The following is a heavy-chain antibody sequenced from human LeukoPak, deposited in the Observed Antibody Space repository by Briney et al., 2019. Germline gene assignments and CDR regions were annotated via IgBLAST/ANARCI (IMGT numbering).Heavy chain of an antibody. CDR1: GFTFGDYA. V-gene: IGHV3-49*04. CDR3: TARRGGSRLDY. J-gene: IGHJ4*02. D-gene: IGHD1-26*01. Sequence: GGSLRLSCTASGFTFGDYAMSWVRQAPGKGLEWVGCIRSKAYGGTTEYAASVKGRFTISREDSNSVAYVQMNSLKTEDTAVYYCTARRGGSRLDYWGQGTLVTVSS. CDR2: IRSKAYGGTT.